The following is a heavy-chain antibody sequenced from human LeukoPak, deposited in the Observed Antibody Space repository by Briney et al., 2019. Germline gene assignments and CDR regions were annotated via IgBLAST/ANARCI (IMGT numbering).Heavy chain of an antibody. CDR2: INPNSGDT. J-gene: IGHJ4*02. CDR3: ARGEQWLIRY. Sequence: ASVKLSCKASGYSFTDYYIHWVRQAPGQGLEWMGWINPNSGDTSYAQNFHGRVTMTRDWSINTAYLEVSSVKSDDTVVFYCARGEQWLIRYWGQGTLVTVSS. D-gene: IGHD6-19*01. CDR1: GYSFTDYY. V-gene: IGHV1-2*02.